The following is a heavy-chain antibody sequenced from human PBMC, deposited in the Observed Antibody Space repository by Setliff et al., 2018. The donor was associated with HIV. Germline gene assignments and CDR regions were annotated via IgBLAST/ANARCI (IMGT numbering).Heavy chain of an antibody. CDR3: ASEAWTSYRSSSGYYYYYMDV. J-gene: IGHJ6*03. D-gene: IGHD6-6*01. Sequence: SSETLSLTCTVSGDSVSSAGYYWSWIRQPPGKGLEWIGYIYYSGTTKYNPSLKSRVTISVDTSKNQFSLKLSSVTAADTAVYYCASEAWTSYRSSSGYYYYYMDVWGKGTTVTVSS. CDR2: IYYSGTT. V-gene: IGHV4-61*08. CDR1: GDSVSSAGYY.